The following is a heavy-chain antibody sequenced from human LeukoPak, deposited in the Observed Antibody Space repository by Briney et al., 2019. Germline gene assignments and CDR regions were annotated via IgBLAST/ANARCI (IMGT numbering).Heavy chain of an antibody. J-gene: IGHJ4*02. CDR1: GGSISSSTYY. V-gene: IGHV4-39*01. CDR3: ARQVYSGGWYGPFDY. D-gene: IGHD6-19*01. CDR2: LSYRGDT. Sequence: SETLSLTCTVSGGSISSSTYYLGWFRQPPGKGLEWIGSLSYRGDTYYNPSLRSRLPISVDTSESHFSLNLTSLAAADTAVYYCARQVYSGGWYGPFDYWGQGTLVTVSS.